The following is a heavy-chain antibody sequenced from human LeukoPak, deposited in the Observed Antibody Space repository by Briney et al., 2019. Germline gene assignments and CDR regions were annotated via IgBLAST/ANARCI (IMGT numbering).Heavy chain of an antibody. CDR2: ISGSGGST. V-gene: IGHV3-23*01. D-gene: IGHD4-17*01. CDR3: AKGSYGGPGEFDY. Sequence: GGSLRLSCAASGFTFSSYAMSWVRQAPGKGLEWVSAISGSGGSTYHADSVKGRFTISRDNSKNTLYLQMNSLRAEDTAVYYCAKGSYGGPGEFDYWGQGTLVTVSS. CDR1: GFTFSSYA. J-gene: IGHJ4*02.